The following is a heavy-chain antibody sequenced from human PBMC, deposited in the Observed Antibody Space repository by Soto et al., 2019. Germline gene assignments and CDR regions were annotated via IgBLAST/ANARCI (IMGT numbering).Heavy chain of an antibody. CDR3: ARDWENYSYGMDV. D-gene: IGHD1-26*01. CDR2: INADNGNT. CDR1: GYTFTTYA. Sequence: QVQLVQSGAEVKKPGASVKVSCEASGYTFTTYAMHWVRQAPGQSLEWMGWINADNGNTKYSQKFQGRVTITRDTSASTAHREVSSLRSEDTAVYYCARDWENYSYGMDVGGQGTTVPVSS. J-gene: IGHJ6*02. V-gene: IGHV1-3*01.